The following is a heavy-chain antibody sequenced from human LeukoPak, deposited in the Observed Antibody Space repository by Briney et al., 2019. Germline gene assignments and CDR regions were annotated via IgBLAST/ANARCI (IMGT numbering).Heavy chain of an antibody. Sequence: SETLSLTCTVSGYSINRGYYWGWIRQPPGKGLEWIGEIHHSGSTNYNPSPKSRVTISVDTSKNQFSLKLTSVTAADTAMYYCGRNAAYCIDYWGQGTLVTVSS. CDR2: IHHSGST. D-gene: IGHD1-26*01. J-gene: IGHJ4*02. CDR1: GYSINRGYY. CDR3: GRNAAYCIDY. V-gene: IGHV4-38-2*02.